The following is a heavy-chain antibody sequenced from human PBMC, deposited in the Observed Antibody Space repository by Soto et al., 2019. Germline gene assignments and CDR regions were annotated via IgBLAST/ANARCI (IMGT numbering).Heavy chain of an antibody. J-gene: IGHJ6*02. Sequence: QVQLVQSGAEVKKPGSSVRVSCKASGGTFSSYAISWVRQAPGQVLEWMGGIIPIFGTENYAQKFQGRVTITADESTSTAYMELSSLRSEDTAVYYCARDRIAGSKYYYGMDVWGQGTMVTVSS. CDR2: IIPIFGTE. CDR1: GGTFSSYA. D-gene: IGHD6-13*01. CDR3: ARDRIAGSKYYYGMDV. V-gene: IGHV1-69*01.